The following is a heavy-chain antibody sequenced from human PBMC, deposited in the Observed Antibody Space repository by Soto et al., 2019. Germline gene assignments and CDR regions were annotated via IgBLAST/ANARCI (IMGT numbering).Heavy chain of an antibody. D-gene: IGHD3-3*01. CDR3: ARGDCDFWSGHGPTTDSYYGTDV. CDR2: INPSGGST. CDR1: GYTFTSYY. Sequence: ASVKVSCKASGYTFTSYYMHWVRQAPGQGLEWMGIINPSGGSTSYAQKFQGRVTMTRDTSTSTVYMELSSLRSEDTAVYYCARGDCDFWSGHGPTTDSYYGTDVWGQGTTVTVSS. J-gene: IGHJ6*02. V-gene: IGHV1-46*01.